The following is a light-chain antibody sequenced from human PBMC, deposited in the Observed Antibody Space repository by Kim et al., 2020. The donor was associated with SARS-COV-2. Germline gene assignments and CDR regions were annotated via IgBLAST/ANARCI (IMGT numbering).Light chain of an antibody. CDR1: TSAVCRFVF. J-gene: IGLJ1*01. CDR2: DVN. V-gene: IGLV2-14*03. CDR3: SAYTNINTHV. Sequence: STLLSFTGTTSAVCRFVFVSWDQQRPGNSPKLFILDVNQRASGVSNRCSGSKSGTSAAMTIPGLQAEAEAYYYCSAYTNINTHVFGTGTKVTVL.